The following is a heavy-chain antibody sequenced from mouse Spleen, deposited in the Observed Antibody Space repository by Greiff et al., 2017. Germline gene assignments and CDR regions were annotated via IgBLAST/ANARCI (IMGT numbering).Heavy chain of an antibody. CDR2: INPSNGGT. CDR1: GYTFTSYW. D-gene: IGHD2-1*01. CDR3: AVDPRYYGNVRGYAMDH. Sequence: QVQLQQPGTELVKPGASVKLSCKASGYTFTSYWMHWVKQRPGQGLEWLGNINPSNGGTNYNEKFKSKATLTVDKSSSTAYMQLSSLTAEDAAGYHCAVDPRYYGNVRGYAMDHWGQGTSVTVSS. J-gene: IGHJ4*01. V-gene: IGHV1-53*01.